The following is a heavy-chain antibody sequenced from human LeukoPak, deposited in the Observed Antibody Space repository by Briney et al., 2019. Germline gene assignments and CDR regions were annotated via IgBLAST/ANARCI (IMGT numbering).Heavy chain of an antibody. J-gene: IGHJ4*02. Sequence: GGSLRLSCAASGFTFSSYSMNWVRQAPGKGLEWVSSISSSSSYIYYADSVKGRFTISRDNAKNSLYLQMNSLRAEDTAVYYCARDRDSGYDSYLSPWFDYWGQGTLVTVSS. D-gene: IGHD5-12*01. CDR2: ISSSSSYI. CDR1: GFTFSSYS. CDR3: ARDRDSGYDSYLSPWFDY. V-gene: IGHV3-21*01.